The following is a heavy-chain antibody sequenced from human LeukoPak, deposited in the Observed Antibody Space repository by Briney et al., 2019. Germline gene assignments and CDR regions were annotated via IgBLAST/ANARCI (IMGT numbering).Heavy chain of an antibody. J-gene: IGHJ4*02. CDR1: GYTFTSYG. CDR2: ISAYNGNT. V-gene: IGHV1-18*01. Sequence: ASVKVTCKASGYTFTSYGISGVRQARGQGLEWMGWISAYNGNTNYAKKLQGRVTMTTQASTSTAYMELRSLRSDDTAVYYCAMGYYWDPSGFDYWGQGTLVTVSS. CDR3: AMGYYWDPSGFDY. D-gene: IGHD2-15*01.